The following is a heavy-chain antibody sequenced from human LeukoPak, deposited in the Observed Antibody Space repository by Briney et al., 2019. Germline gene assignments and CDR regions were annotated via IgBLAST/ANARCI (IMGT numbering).Heavy chain of an antibody. Sequence: ASVKVSCKASGYTFTSYGISWVRQAPGQGLEWMGWISAYNGNTNYAQKFQGRVTITADESTSTAYMELSSLRSEDTAVYYCARGIRKYQLLYAIPWYYYYGMDVWGQGTTVTVSS. CDR1: GYTFTSYG. J-gene: IGHJ6*02. D-gene: IGHD2-2*02. V-gene: IGHV1-18*01. CDR3: ARGIRKYQLLYAIPWYYYYGMDV. CDR2: ISAYNGNT.